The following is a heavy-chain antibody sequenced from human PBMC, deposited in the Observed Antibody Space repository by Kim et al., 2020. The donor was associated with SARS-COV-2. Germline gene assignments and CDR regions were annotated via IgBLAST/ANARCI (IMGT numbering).Heavy chain of an antibody. D-gene: IGHD4-17*01. CDR3: ARDQEYGDGAFDI. V-gene: IGHV3-48*02. Sequence: AEFVKGRFTISRDNAKKSLYLQMNSLRDEDTAVYYCARDQEYGDGAFDIWGQGTMVTVSS. J-gene: IGHJ3*02.